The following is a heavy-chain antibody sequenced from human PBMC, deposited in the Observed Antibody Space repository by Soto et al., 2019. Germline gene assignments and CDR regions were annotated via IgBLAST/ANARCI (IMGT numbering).Heavy chain of an antibody. CDR1: GFTFSSYW. V-gene: IGHV3-74*01. D-gene: IGHD3-10*01. CDR2: LNSDGSAT. Sequence: GGSLRLSCAASGFTFSSYWMHWVRQAPWKGLVWVSRLNSDGSATTYADSVKGRFTISRDNAKNSLYLQMNSLRVEDTAVYYCAKDFWGITMVRGVISPPWFDPWGQGTLVTVSS. CDR3: AKDFWGITMVRGVISPPWFDP. J-gene: IGHJ5*02.